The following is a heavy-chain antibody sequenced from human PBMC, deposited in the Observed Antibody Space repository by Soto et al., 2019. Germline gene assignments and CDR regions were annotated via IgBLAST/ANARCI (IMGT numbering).Heavy chain of an antibody. CDR2: IYYSGST. CDR1: GGSISSYY. D-gene: IGHD2-15*01. J-gene: IGHJ6*03. V-gene: IGHV4-59*01. CDR3: ARSGLVAATLPHYYYYYMDV. Sequence: SETLSLTCTVSGGSISSYYWSWIRQPPGKGLEWIGYIYYSGSTNYNPSLKSRVTISVDTSKNQFSLKLSSVTAADTAVYYCARSGLVAATLPHYYYYYMDVWGKGTTVTSP.